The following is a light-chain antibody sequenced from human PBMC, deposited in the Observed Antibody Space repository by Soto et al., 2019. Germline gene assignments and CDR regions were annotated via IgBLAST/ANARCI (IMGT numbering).Light chain of an antibody. CDR2: GNS. CDR1: SSNIGAGYD. V-gene: IGLV1-40*01. Sequence: QPVLTQPPSESGAPGQRVTISCTGSSSNIGAGYDVHWYQQLPGTAPKLLIYGNSNRPSGVPDRFSGSKSGTSASLAITGLQAEDEADYYCQSYDSSLSAVFGTGTKVTVL. J-gene: IGLJ1*01. CDR3: QSYDSSLSAV.